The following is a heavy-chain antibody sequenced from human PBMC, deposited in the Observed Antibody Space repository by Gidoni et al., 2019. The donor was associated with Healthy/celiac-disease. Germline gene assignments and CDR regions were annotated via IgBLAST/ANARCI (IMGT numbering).Heavy chain of an antibody. CDR1: GFTFRSYG. CDR3: ARDLREQSFDP. V-gene: IGHV3-33*01. Sequence: QVQLVESGGGVVQPGRSLRLSCAASGFTFRSYGMHWVRQAPGKGREWVAVIWYDGSNKYYADSVKGRFTISRDNSKNTLYLQMNSLRAEDTAVYYCARDLREQSFDPWGQGTLVTVSS. CDR2: IWYDGSNK. D-gene: IGHD1-26*01. J-gene: IGHJ5*02.